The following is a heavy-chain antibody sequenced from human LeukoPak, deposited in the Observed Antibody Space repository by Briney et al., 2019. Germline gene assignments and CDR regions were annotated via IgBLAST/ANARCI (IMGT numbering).Heavy chain of an antibody. CDR3: AKRAPYYFDY. CDR1: GFTFSSYT. J-gene: IGHJ4*02. Sequence: PGGPLRLSCAASGFTFSSYTMHWVRQAPGKGLEWVAVISYDGSNKYYADSVKGRFTISRDNSKNTLYLQMNSLRAEDTAVYFCAKRAPYYFDYWGQGTLVTVSS. V-gene: IGHV3-30-3*02. CDR2: ISYDGSNK.